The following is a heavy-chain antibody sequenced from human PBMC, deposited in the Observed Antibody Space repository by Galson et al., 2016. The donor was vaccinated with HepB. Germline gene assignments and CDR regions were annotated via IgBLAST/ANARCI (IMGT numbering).Heavy chain of an antibody. V-gene: IGHV4-59*12. J-gene: IGHJ4*02. CDR1: GGSISTYN. D-gene: IGHD1/OR15-1a*01. CDR2: SHESGES. Sequence: SETLSLTCRVSGGSISTYNWCWVRLVPGKGLEWIGYSHESGESKYNPSLKSQVTISLDTSKNQFSLNLNSVTAADTAVFYCAREPRTESGTLDYWGQGTLVTVSS. CDR3: AREPRTESGTLDY.